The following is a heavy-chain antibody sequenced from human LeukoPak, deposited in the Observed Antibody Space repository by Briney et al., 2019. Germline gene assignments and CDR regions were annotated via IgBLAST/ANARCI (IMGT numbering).Heavy chain of an antibody. Sequence: PGGSLRLSCAASGFTFSSYWMHWVRQAPGEGLVWVSRIDPDDSGSTYADSVKGRFTISRDNAKNTLWLQMNSLRADDTAVYYCAKVPEGSSGYYWNDFDYWGQGTLVTVSS. CDR2: IDPDDSGS. J-gene: IGHJ4*02. D-gene: IGHD3-22*01. V-gene: IGHV3-74*01. CDR3: AKVPEGSSGYYWNDFDY. CDR1: GFTFSSYW.